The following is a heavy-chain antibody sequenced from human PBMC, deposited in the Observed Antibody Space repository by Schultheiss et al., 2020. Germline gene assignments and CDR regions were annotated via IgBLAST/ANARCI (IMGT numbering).Heavy chain of an antibody. J-gene: IGHJ5*02. CDR3: ARVVGYCSGGSCYRNHRNWFDP. CDR1: GGSISSNY. V-gene: IGHV4-59*12. Sequence: SETLSLTCTVSGGSISSNYWSWIRQPPGKGLEWIGYIYYSGSTYYNPSLKSRVTISVDTSKNQFSLKLSSVTAADTAVYYCARVVGYCSGGSCYRNHRNWFDPWGQGTLVTVSS. D-gene: IGHD2-15*01. CDR2: IYYSGST.